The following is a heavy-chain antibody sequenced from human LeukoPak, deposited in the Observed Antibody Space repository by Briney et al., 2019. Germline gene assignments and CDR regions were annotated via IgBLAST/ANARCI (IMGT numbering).Heavy chain of an antibody. CDR1: GFTFSTYN. D-gene: IGHD6-6*01. CDR3: ARERDSSSSYFDY. Sequence: GGSLRLSCAASGFTFSTYNMNWVRQAPGKGLEWLAYITSNINTIYYADSVKGRFTISRDNAKNSLYLQMNSLRAEDTAVYYCARERDSSSSYFDYWGQGTLVAVSS. V-gene: IGHV3-48*04. CDR2: ITSNINTI. J-gene: IGHJ4*02.